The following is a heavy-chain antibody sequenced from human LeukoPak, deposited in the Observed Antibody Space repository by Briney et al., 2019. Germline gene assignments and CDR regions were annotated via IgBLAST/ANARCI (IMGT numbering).Heavy chain of an antibody. CDR3: VKDPRDTYGTNWFVS. D-gene: IGHD2-21*01. V-gene: IGHV3-23*01. J-gene: IGHJ5*01. Sequence: GGSLRLSCVASGFNFGNYAMSWVRQAPGKGLQWVSQISGTGGATWYAGFARDRFTISRDNSKNTLYLQMSGLRVEDTAMYYCVKDPRDTYGTNWFVSWGQGTLLIVSS. CDR2: ISGTGGAT. CDR1: GFNFGNYA.